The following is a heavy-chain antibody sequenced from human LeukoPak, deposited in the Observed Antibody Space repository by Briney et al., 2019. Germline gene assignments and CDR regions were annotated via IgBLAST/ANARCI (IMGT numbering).Heavy chain of an antibody. J-gene: IGHJ4*02. CDR3: AKDLWKADY. CDR2: IGGDAVGT. CDR1: GFTFSSYA. Sequence: PGGSLRLSCAASGFTFSSYAMSWVRQAPGKGLEWVSAIGGDAVGTYYADSVKGRFSISRDNSKNTLYLQMNSLRADDTAVYYCAKDLWKADYWGQGILVTVSS. D-gene: IGHD3-3*01. V-gene: IGHV3-23*01.